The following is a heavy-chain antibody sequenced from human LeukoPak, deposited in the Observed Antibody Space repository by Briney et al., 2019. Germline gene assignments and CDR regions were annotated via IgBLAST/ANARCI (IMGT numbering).Heavy chain of an antibody. CDR1: GGSISSGGYY. CDR2: IYHSGST. J-gene: IGHJ5*02. CDR3: ARQRASSTSHNWFDP. V-gene: IGHV4-30-2*01. Sequence: PSETLSLTCTVSGGSISSGGYYWSWIRQPPGKGLEWIGYIYHSGSTYYNPSLKSRVTKSVDRSKNQFSLKLSSVTAADTAVYYCARQRASSTSHNWFDPWGQGTLVTVSS. D-gene: IGHD2-2*01.